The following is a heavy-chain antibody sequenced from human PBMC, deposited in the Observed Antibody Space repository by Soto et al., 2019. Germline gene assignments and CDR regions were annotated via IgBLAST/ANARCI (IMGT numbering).Heavy chain of an antibody. Sequence: GGSLRLSCAASGFTFSSNWMSWVRQAPGKGLEWVANIKQDGSGKYYVDSVKGRFTISRDNAKNSLYLQMNSLRAEDTAVYYCARCPYGYNYYYGMDVWGQGNTVTVS. J-gene: IGHJ6*02. CDR2: IKQDGSGK. D-gene: IGHD3-10*01. CDR3: ARCPYGYNYYYGMDV. V-gene: IGHV3-7*01. CDR1: GFTFSSNW.